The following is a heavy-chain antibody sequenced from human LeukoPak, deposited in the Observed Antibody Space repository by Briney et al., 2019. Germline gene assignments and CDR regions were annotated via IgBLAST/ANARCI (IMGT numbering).Heavy chain of an antibody. D-gene: IGHD3-22*01. J-gene: IGHJ6*03. CDR3: ARVTPDYYDSSGLAPYYYYYMDV. Sequence: GESLKISXKGSGYSFTSYWIGWVRQMPGKGLEWMGIIYPGDSDTIYSPSFQGQVTISADKSISTAYLQWSSLKASDTAMYYCARVTPDYYDSSGLAPYYYYYMDVWGKGTTVTVSS. CDR2: IYPGDSDT. V-gene: IGHV5-51*01. CDR1: GYSFTSYW.